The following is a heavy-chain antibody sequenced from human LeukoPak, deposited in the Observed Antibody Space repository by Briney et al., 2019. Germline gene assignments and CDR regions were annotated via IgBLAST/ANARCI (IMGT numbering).Heavy chain of an antibody. D-gene: IGHD2-15*01. CDR3: ARMGDFCSGANCYLDAFGF. CDR1: GFTFSKYE. CDR2: IGSSDSGSAI. V-gene: IGHV3-48*03. Sequence: PGGSLRLSCTASGFTFSKYEMNWVRQAPGKGLEWVAYIGSSDSGSAIHYADSVKGRFTISRDNAKTSVYLQMNGLRVEDSAIYFCARMGDFCSGANCYLDAFGFWGQGTMVTVSS. J-gene: IGHJ3*01.